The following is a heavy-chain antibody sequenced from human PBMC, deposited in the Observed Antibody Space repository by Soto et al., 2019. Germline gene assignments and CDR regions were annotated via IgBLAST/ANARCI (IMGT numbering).Heavy chain of an antibody. D-gene: IGHD2-15*01. CDR3: ARYGGNRGPPAKYYYYYCMDV. Sequence: QVQLVQSGAEVKKPGSSVKVSCKASGGTFSSYAISWVRQAPGQGLEWMGGIIPIFGTANYAQKFQGRVTITADESTSTAYMELSSLRSEDTAVYYCARYGGNRGPPAKYYYYYCMDVWGQGTTVTVSS. CDR1: GGTFSSYA. CDR2: IIPIFGTA. V-gene: IGHV1-69*01. J-gene: IGHJ6*02.